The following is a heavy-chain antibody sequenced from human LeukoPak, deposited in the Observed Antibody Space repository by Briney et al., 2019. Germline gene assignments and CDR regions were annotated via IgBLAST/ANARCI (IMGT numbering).Heavy chain of an antibody. D-gene: IGHD6-13*01. CDR2: INTYNGNT. CDR3: ARDTLIHSSSWPLDY. CDR1: GYTFTSYG. V-gene: IGHV1-18*01. Sequence: GAPVKVSCKASGYTFTSYGISWVRQAPGQGLEWMGWINTYNGNTNYAQKLQGRVTMTTDTSTSTAYMELWSLRSDDTAVYYCARDTLIHSSSWPLDYWGQGTLVTVSS. J-gene: IGHJ4*02.